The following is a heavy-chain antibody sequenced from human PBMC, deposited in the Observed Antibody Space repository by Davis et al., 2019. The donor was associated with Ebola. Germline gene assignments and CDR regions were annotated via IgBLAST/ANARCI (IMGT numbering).Heavy chain of an antibody. CDR3: ARHGLLYYYGMDV. CDR1: GGSISSGGYY. V-gene: IGHV4-31*03. CDR2: IYYSGST. D-gene: IGHD1-26*01. Sequence: LRLSCTVSGGSISSGGYYWSWIRQHPGKGLEWIGYIYYSGSTYYNPSLKSRVTIAVDTSKNQFSLKLSSVTAADTAVYYCARHGLLYYYGMDVWGQGTTVTVSS. J-gene: IGHJ6*02.